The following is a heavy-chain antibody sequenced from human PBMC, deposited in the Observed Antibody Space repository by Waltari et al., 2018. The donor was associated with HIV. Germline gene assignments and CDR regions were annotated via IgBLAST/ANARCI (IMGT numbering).Heavy chain of an antibody. CDR2: ISWRSNGL. J-gene: IGHJ5*02. Sequence: VQLVESGGGLVQPGRSLRLTCTTSGFNFEDYATHCIRQAPGKGLEWGAGISWRSNGLGYADAGRVRFTISRDNAKNSLYLQMDSLRAEDTALYYCARDSRGFRGYEGNWFDPWGQGTLVTVSS. CDR1: GFNFEDYA. D-gene: IGHD5-12*01. V-gene: IGHV3-9*01. CDR3: ARDSRGFRGYEGNWFDP.